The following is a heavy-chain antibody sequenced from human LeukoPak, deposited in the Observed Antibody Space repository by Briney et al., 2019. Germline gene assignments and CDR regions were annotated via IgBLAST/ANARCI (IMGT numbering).Heavy chain of an antibody. D-gene: IGHD1-26*01. CDR2: ITSSSSYI. CDR1: GFTFSSYN. V-gene: IGHV3-21*06. Sequence: GGSLRLSCAASGFTFSSYNMNWVRQAPGKGPEWVSPITSSSSYIYYADSVKGRFTISRDNAKNSLYLQMDSLRVEDTAVYYCARDPYSGSYGPYYYYYMDVWGEGTTVTISS. CDR3: ARDPYSGSYGPYYYYYMDV. J-gene: IGHJ6*03.